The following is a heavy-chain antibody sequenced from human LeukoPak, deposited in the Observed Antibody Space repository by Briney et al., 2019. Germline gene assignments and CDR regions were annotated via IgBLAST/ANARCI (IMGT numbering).Heavy chain of an antibody. V-gene: IGHV3-23*01. D-gene: IGHD3-10*01. Sequence: GGSLRLSCAASGFTFSSYAMSWVRQAPGKGLEWVSAISGSGGSTYYADSVKGRFTISRDNSKNTLYLQMNSLRAEDTAVYHCAKDAGYYGSGRDWFDPWGQGTLVTVSS. J-gene: IGHJ5*02. CDR2: ISGSGGST. CDR1: GFTFSSYA. CDR3: AKDAGYYGSGRDWFDP.